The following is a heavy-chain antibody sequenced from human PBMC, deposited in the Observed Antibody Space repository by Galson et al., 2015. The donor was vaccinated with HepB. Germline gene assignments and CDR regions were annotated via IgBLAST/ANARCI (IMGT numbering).Heavy chain of an antibody. D-gene: IGHD3-10*01. J-gene: IGHJ4*02. Sequence: SLRLSCAASGFTFSSYAMHWVRQAPGKGLEWVAVISYDGSNKYYADSVKGRFTISRDNSKNTLYLQMNSLRAEDTAVYYCARDSSALLWFGDFLDYWGQGTLVTVSS. CDR1: GFTFSSYA. V-gene: IGHV3-30-3*01. CDR3: ARDSSALLWFGDFLDY. CDR2: ISYDGSNK.